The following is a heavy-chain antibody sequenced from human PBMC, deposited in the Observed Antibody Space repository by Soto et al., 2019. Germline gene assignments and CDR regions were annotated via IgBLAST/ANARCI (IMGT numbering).Heavy chain of an antibody. CDR3: AVADSFAFDI. Sequence: EVQLVESGGGLVQPGGSLRLSCAASGFTFTSYSMNWVRQAPGKGLEWVSYIRGTTHYADSVTGRFTISRDHARSSLYLKMNSLRADDTAVSYCAVADSFAFDIWGQGPMVTVSS. CDR2: IRGTT. D-gene: IGHD2-21*01. V-gene: IGHV3-48*01. CDR1: GFTFTSYS. J-gene: IGHJ3*02.